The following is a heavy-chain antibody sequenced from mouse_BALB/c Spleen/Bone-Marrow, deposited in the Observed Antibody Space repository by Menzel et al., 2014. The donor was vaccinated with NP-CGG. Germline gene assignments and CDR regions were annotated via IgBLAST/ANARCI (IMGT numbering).Heavy chain of an antibody. J-gene: IGHJ2*01. CDR1: GYTFTDYN. V-gene: IGHV1-18*01. Sequence: EVQLQESGPELVKPGASVKIPCKASGYTFTDYNMDWVKQSHGKSLEWTGDTNPNNGGTIYNQKFKGKATLTVDKSSSTAYMERRSLTSEDTAFYYCARRRGYDGYYESFDYWGQGTTLTVSS. D-gene: IGHD2-3*01. CDR2: TNPNNGGT. CDR3: ARRRGYDGYYESFDY.